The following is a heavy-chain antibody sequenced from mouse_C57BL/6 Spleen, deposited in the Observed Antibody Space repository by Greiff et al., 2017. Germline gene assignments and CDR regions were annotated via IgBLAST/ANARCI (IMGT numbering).Heavy chain of an antibody. CDR1: GFTFSSYG. Sequence: EVQLVESGGDLVKPGGSLKLSCAASGFTFSSYGMSWVRQTPDKRLEWVATISSGGSYTYYPDSVKGRFTISRDNANNTLYQQRSSLKSEATAMYYCARQGGSKGGDAMDYWGQGTSVTVSS. V-gene: IGHV5-6*01. CDR2: ISSGGSYT. CDR3: ARQGGSKGGDAMDY. D-gene: IGHD1-1*02. J-gene: IGHJ4*01.